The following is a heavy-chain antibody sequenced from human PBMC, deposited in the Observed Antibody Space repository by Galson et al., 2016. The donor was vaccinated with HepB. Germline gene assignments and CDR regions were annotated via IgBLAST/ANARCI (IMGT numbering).Heavy chain of an antibody. CDR1: GFPFSSYT. V-gene: IGHV3-64*01. Sequence: LRLSCAASGFPFSSYTMHWVRQAPGKGLEFVSAISGNGGSTFYANSVKGRFTISRDNSKDTLYLQMGSLRTEDMAVYYCARDPGYYDRYYDYWGQGTLVTVSS. CDR3: ARDPGYYDRYYDY. CDR2: ISGNGGST. D-gene: IGHD3-22*01. J-gene: IGHJ4*02.